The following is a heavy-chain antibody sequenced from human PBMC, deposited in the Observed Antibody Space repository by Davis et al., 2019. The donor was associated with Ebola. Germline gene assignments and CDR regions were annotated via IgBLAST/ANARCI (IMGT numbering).Heavy chain of an antibody. CDR3: VKTRSNWWNDALEI. Sequence: GGSLRLSCAASGISFSNYGMFWVRQAPGKVMEWVAVISLDGSDKNYADSGKGRFTISRDNSKNTLDLQMNSLRPEDTAVYYCVKTRSNWWNDALEIWGRGTMVIVSS. J-gene: IGHJ3*02. CDR2: ISLDGSDK. CDR1: GISFSNYG. V-gene: IGHV3-30*18. D-gene: IGHD2-8*02.